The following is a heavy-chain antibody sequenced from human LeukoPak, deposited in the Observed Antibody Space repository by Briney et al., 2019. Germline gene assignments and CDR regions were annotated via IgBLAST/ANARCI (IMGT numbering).Heavy chain of an antibody. CDR2: IYYSGST. CDR1: GGSISSSSYY. J-gene: IGHJ4*02. CDR3: ARGKYYFDY. V-gene: IGHV4-39*01. Sequence: SETLSLTCTVSGGSISSSSYYWGWIRQPPGKGLEWIGSIYYSGSTYYNPSLKGRVTISVDTSKNQFSLKLSSVTAADTAVYYCARGKYYFDYWGQGTLVTVSS.